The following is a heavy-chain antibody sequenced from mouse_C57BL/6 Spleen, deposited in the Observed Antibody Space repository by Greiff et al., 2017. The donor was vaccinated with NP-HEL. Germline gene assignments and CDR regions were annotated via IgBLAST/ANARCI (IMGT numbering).Heavy chain of an antibody. V-gene: IGHV1-47*01. J-gene: IGHJ4*01. Sequence: VQLQQSGAELVKPGASVKMSCKASGYTFTTYPIEWMKQNHGKSLEWIGNFHPYNDDTKYNVKFKGKATLTVEKSSSTVYLELSRLTSDDSAVYYCARPIYYDYDGGYAMDYWGQGTSVTVSS. D-gene: IGHD2-4*01. CDR2: FHPYNDDT. CDR3: ARPIYYDYDGGYAMDY. CDR1: GYTFTTYP.